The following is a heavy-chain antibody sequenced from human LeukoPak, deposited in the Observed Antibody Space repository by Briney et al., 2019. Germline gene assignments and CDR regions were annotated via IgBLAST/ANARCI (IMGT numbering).Heavy chain of an antibody. Sequence: PSETLSLTCAVYGGSFSGYYWSWIRQPPGKGLEWIGEINNSGSTNYNPSLQSRVTISVETSKNQFSLKLSSVTVADTAVYYCARHLLFAPRYGSGSYYKDYWGQGTMVTVSS. J-gene: IGHJ4*02. D-gene: IGHD3-10*01. V-gene: IGHV4-34*01. CDR3: ARHLLFAPRYGSGSYYKDY. CDR2: INNSGST. CDR1: GGSFSGYY.